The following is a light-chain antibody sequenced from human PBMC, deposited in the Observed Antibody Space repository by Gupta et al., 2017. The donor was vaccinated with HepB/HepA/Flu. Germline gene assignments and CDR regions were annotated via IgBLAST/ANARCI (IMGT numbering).Light chain of an antibody. CDR1: QSLLFRSNNKNY. V-gene: IGKV4-1*01. CDR3: QQFFSTLVS. Sequence: DIVMTQSPDSLAVSLGERATINCKSSQSLLFRSNNKNYLAWYQQKPGQPPKLLIYWASTRESGVPYLFSGSGSGTDFSLTISSLQAEDVAVYYCQQFFSTLVSFGGGTKVEIK. CDR2: WAS. J-gene: IGKJ4*01.